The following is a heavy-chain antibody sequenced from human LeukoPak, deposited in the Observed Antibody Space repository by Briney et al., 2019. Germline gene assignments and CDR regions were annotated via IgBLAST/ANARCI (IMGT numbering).Heavy chain of an antibody. CDR2: ISSSGSTI. CDR3: ARDRSSWYDY. CDR1: GFTFSSYG. J-gene: IGHJ4*02. D-gene: IGHD6-13*01. V-gene: IGHV3-48*04. Sequence: GGSLRLSCAASGFTFSSYGMSWVRQAPGKGLEWVSYISSSGSTIYYADSVKGRFTISRDNAKNSLYLQMNSLRAEDTAVYYCARDRSSWYDYWGQGTLVTVSS.